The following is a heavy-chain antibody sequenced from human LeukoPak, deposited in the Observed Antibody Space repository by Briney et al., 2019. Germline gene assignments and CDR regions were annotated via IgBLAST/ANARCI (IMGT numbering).Heavy chain of an antibody. CDR3: ARETSQIGAHYMDV. Sequence: PSETLSLTCTVSGGSISSYYWSWIRQPPGKGLEWIGYIYYSGSTNYNPSLKSRVTIPVDTSKNQFSLKLSSVTAADTAVYYCARETSQIGAHYMDVWGKGTTVTISS. V-gene: IGHV4-59*01. D-gene: IGHD3-10*01. CDR1: GGSISSYY. CDR2: IYYSGST. J-gene: IGHJ6*03.